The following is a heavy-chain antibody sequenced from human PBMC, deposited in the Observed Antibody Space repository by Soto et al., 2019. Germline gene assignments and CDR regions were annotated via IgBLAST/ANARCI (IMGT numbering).Heavy chain of an antibody. CDR1: GYTFTSYY. Sequence: GASVKVSCKASGYTFTSYYMHWVRQAPGQGLEWMGGIIPIFGTANYAQKFQGRVTITADESTSTAYMELSSLRSEDTAVYYCAREYCSGGSCYSNFDYWGQGTLVTVSS. V-gene: IGHV1-69*13. CDR2: IIPIFGTA. D-gene: IGHD2-15*01. J-gene: IGHJ4*02. CDR3: AREYCSGGSCYSNFDY.